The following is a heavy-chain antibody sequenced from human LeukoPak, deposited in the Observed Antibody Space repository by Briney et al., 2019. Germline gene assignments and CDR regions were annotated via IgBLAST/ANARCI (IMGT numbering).Heavy chain of an antibody. J-gene: IGHJ3*01. D-gene: IGHD2-8*01. CDR2: ITRGCQNT. CDR1: GFPFGNFA. V-gene: IGHV3-23*01. CDR3: VKDYYGSMPGCVIDALVV. Sequence: GGSLTLSCTASGFPFGNFAMTWVRQLQGGGLQWVATITRGCQNTYCAGSVNGRFIMCRDAYKGMLYLQMNYLRAEDTAMYYCVKDYYGSMPGCVIDALVVWGQGTVVTVSS.